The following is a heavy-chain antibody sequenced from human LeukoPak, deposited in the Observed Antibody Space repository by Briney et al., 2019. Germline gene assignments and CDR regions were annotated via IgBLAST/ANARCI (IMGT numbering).Heavy chain of an antibody. CDR3: AKSPGYSSSWYNFDY. CDR1: GFTFSSYA. V-gene: IGHV3-30*04. CDR2: ISYDGSNK. J-gene: IGHJ4*02. Sequence: GGSLRLSCAASGFTFSSYAMHWVRQAPGKGVEWVAGISYDGSNKYYADSVKGRFTISRDNSKNTLYLQMNSLRAEDTAVYYCAKSPGYSSSWYNFDYWGQGTLVTVSS. D-gene: IGHD6-13*01.